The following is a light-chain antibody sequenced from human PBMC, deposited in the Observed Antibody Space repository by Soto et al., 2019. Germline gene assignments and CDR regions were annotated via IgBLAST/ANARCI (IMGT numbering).Light chain of an antibody. CDR2: GAS. V-gene: IGKV3-20*01. Sequence: EVVLTQSPGTLSLSPGGRATLSCRASQSVRNTYSAWYQQKLGQAPRLLLYGASSRATGIPDRFSGSGSGTDFTLTISRLEPEDFAVYYCQQYGSSPHTFGQGTKLEIK. CDR3: QQYGSSPHT. CDR1: QSVRNTY. J-gene: IGKJ2*01.